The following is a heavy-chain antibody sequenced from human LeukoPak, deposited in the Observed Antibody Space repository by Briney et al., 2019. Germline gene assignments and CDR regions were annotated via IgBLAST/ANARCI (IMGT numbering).Heavy chain of an antibody. D-gene: IGHD3-3*01. J-gene: IGHJ4*02. V-gene: IGHV3-23*01. CDR2: ISGSAART. CDR1: GFTFSNYA. CDR3: AKANSITIFGVISPVDY. Sequence: GGSLRLSCAASGFTFSNYAMSWVRQAPGRGLEWVSAISGSAARTFYADSVKGRFTISRDNSKNTLYLQMNSLRAEDTAVYYCAKANSITIFGVISPVDYWGQGTLVTVSS.